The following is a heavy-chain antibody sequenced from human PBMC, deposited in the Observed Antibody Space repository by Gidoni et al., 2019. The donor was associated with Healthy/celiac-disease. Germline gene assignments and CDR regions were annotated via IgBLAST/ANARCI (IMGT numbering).Heavy chain of an antibody. D-gene: IGHD3-16*01. CDR2: IYYSGRT. V-gene: IGHV4-39*01. CDR3: ARPQAGGPRPLDY. Sequence: QLQLQESGPGLVKPSETLSLTCAVSGGSISSSSYYWGWIRQPPGKGLEWIVSIYYSGRTYYNPSLMSRVTISVDPSKNPFSLTLSSVSAADTAVYDCARPQAGGPRPLDYWGQGTLVTVSS. CDR1: GGSISSSSYY. J-gene: IGHJ4*02.